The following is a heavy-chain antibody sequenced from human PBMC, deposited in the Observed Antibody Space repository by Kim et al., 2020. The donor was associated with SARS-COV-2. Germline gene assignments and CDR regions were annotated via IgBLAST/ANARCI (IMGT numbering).Heavy chain of an antibody. D-gene: IGHD1-26*01. J-gene: IGHJ6*02. V-gene: IGHV3-23*01. CDR3: AKDLHNYSAMDV. CDR2: IGSDEST. CDR1: GFTFRNNA. Sequence: GGSLRLSCAASGFTFRNNAMNWVRQAPGKGLEWVAGIGSDESTHYADSVRGRVTISRDNSKNTLYLQMNRLSGEDTATYYCAKDLHNYSAMDVWGQGAMVTVAS.